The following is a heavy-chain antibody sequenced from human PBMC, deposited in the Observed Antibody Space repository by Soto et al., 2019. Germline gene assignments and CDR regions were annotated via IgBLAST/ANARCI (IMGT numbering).Heavy chain of an antibody. V-gene: IGHV1-69*13. Sequence: GASVKVSCKASGGTLSSYAISWVRQAPGQGLEWMGGIIPIFGTANYAQKFQGRVTITADESTSTAYMELSSLRSEDTAVYYCARNDFWSGPLDYWGQGTLVTVSS. CDR2: IIPIFGTA. CDR1: GGTLSSYA. J-gene: IGHJ4*02. D-gene: IGHD3-3*01. CDR3: ARNDFWSGPLDY.